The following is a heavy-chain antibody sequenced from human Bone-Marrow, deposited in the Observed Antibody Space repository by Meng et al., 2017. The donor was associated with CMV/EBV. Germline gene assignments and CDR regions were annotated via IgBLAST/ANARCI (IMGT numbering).Heavy chain of an antibody. CDR3: AKIVKDCSSTSCYNWFDP. V-gene: IGHV3-30*02. Sequence: TCSGYGMHWVRQAPGKGLEWVAFIRYDGSNKYYADSVKGRFTISRDNSKNTLYLQMNSLRAEDTAVYYCAKIVKDCSSTSCYNWFDPWGQGTLVTVSS. CDR1: TCSGYG. J-gene: IGHJ5*02. D-gene: IGHD2-2*02. CDR2: IRYDGSNK.